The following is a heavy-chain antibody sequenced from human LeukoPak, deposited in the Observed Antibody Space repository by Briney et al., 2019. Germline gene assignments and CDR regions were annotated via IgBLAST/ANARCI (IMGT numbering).Heavy chain of an antibody. D-gene: IGHD2-2*01. Sequence: PSETLSLTCTVSGGSISSSSYYWGWIRQPPGKGLEWIGSIYYSGSTYYNPSLKSRVTISVDTSKNQFSLKLSSVTAADTAVYYCARLDVGPGRYIVVVPAAGNWGQGTLVTVSS. J-gene: IGHJ4*02. CDR1: GGSISSSSYY. CDR2: IYYSGST. CDR3: ARLDVGPGRYIVVVPAAGN. V-gene: IGHV4-39*01.